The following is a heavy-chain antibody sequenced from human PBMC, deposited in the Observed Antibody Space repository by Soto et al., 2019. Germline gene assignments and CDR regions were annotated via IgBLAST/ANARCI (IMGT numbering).Heavy chain of an antibody. CDR2: ISYDGTNK. CDR3: AKDLQSYGDYDYYCYGMDV. Sequence: QVQLVESGGGEVQPGRSLTISYAASGFTFSTYGMHWVRQTPGKGLEWVAVISYDGTNKFYSDSMKGRFTISRDNFKNTLTLQMNSLRADDTAVYSCAKDLQSYGDYDYYCYGMDVWGLGTRVTVSS. CDR1: GFTFSTYG. V-gene: IGHV3-30*18. J-gene: IGHJ6*02. D-gene: IGHD4-17*01.